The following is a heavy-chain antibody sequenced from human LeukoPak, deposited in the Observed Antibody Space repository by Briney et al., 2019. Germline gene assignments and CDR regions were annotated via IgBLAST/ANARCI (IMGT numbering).Heavy chain of an antibody. CDR1: GYTFTSYG. CDR3: ASTMTGNWFDP. CDR2: ISAYNGNT. D-gene: IGHD3-22*01. Sequence: ASVKVSCKASGYTFTSYGISWVRQAPGQGLEWMGWISAYNGNTNYAQKLQGRVTMTTDTSTSTAYMELRSLRADDTAVYYCASTMTGNWFDPWGQGTLVTVSS. V-gene: IGHV1-18*01. J-gene: IGHJ5*02.